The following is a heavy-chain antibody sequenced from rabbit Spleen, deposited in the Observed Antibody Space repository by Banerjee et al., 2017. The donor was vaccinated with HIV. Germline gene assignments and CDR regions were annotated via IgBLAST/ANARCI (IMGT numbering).Heavy chain of an antibody. D-gene: IGHD4-2*01. Sequence: QEQLVESGGGLVKPEGSLKLSCTASRFSFSNKAVMCWVRQAPGKGLEWIACINVITGKAVYANWAKGRSTFSKSSSTTVTLQMTSLTAADTATYFCARGLFYAGGAAYDDAPFSLWGPGTLVTVS. CDR2: INVITGKA. CDR1: RFSFSNKAV. V-gene: IGHV1S45*01. CDR3: ARGLFYAGGAAYDDAPFSL. J-gene: IGHJ4*01.